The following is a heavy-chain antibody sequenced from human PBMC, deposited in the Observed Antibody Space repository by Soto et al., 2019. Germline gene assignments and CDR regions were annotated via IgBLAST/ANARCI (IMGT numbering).Heavy chain of an antibody. J-gene: IGHJ4*02. CDR3: AKGPHPNICCPYYFGS. D-gene: IGHD2-21*01. CDR1: GISLANFP. CDR2: IRPRGDNI. Sequence: EGSLRLSCVPSGISLANFPINWVRQTPGKGLEWISYIRPRGDNIYYTESVKGRFTISRDNARNSLYLQMNSLRDEDAALYYRAKGPHPNICCPYYFGSCGQGDTVTSSS. V-gene: IGHV3-48*02.